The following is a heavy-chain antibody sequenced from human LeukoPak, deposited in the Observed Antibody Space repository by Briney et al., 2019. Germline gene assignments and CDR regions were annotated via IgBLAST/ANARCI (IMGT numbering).Heavy chain of an antibody. CDR1: DGSISSGGYS. J-gene: IGHJ4*02. V-gene: IGHV4-30-2*01. D-gene: IGHD1-26*01. Sequence: SETLSLTCAVSDGSISSGGYSWSWIRQPPGKGLEWIGYIYHSGSTYYNPSLKSRVTISVDRSKNQFSLKLSSVTAADTAVYYCARIVGATGYYFDYWGQGTLVTVSS. CDR2: IYHSGST. CDR3: ARIVGATGYYFDY.